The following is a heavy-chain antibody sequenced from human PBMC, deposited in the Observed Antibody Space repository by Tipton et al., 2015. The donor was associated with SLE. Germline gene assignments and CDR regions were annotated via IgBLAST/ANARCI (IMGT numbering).Heavy chain of an antibody. CDR1: GFTFRTYS. CDR2: IDSGSSYI. CDR3: ARDEYRYDTTGYHLLGHFDF. V-gene: IGHV3-21*04. D-gene: IGHD3-22*01. Sequence: SLRLSCAASGFTFRTYSMNWVRQAPGKGLEWVSAIDSGSSYIYYADSVKGRFTISRDNAKNSLYLQMNSLRAEDTALYYCARDEYRYDTTGYHLLGHFDFWGQGTLVTVSS. J-gene: IGHJ4*02.